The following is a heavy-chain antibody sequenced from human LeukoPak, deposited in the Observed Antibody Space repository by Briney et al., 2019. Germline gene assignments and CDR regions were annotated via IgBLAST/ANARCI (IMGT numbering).Heavy chain of an antibody. Sequence: PSETLSHTCTVSGGSISSYYWSWIRQPPGKGLEWIGYIYYSGSTNYNPSLKSRVTISVDTSKNQFSLKLSSVTAADTAVYYCARSLYGSGSLIDYWGQGTLVTVSS. V-gene: IGHV4-59*01. D-gene: IGHD3-10*01. CDR3: ARSLYGSGSLIDY. CDR2: IYYSGST. J-gene: IGHJ4*02. CDR1: GGSISSYY.